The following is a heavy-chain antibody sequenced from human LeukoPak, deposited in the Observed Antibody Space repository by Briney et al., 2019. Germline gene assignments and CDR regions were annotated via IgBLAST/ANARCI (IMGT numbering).Heavy chain of an antibody. Sequence: GGSLRLSCAASGFTFSNNAMSWVRQAPGKGLEWVSGISGSGGNTYYADSVKGRFTISRDDSKIMLYLQMNSLRAEDTAVYYCAKDHYYDGSGVLDYWGQGTLVTVSS. CDR3: AKDHYYDGSGVLDY. V-gene: IGHV3-23*01. CDR2: ISGSGGNT. J-gene: IGHJ4*02. D-gene: IGHD3-22*01. CDR1: GFTFSNNA.